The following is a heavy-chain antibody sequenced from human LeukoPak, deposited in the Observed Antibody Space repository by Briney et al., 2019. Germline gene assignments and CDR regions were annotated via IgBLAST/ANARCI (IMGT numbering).Heavy chain of an antibody. D-gene: IGHD1-14*01. Sequence: SETLSLTCAVYGGSFSSYYWSWIRQPAGKGLEWIGRIYTSGSSNYNPSLESRVTMSVDTSKSQISLKLTSVTAADTAVYYCARGQSGDRRYFDYWGQGTLVTVSS. CDR2: IYTSGSS. J-gene: IGHJ4*02. CDR1: GGSFSSYY. V-gene: IGHV4-59*10. CDR3: ARGQSGDRRYFDY.